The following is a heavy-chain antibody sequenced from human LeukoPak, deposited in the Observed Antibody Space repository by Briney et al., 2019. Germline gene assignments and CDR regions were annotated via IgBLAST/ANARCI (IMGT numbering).Heavy chain of an antibody. V-gene: IGHV1-24*01. J-gene: IGHJ6*02. CDR2: FDPEDGET. Sequence: ASVKVSCKVSGYTLTELSMHWVRQAPGKGLEWMGGFDPEDGETIYAQKFQGRVTMTEDTSTDTAYMELGSLRSEDTAVYYCATLLVAGPPRRYYYYYGMDVWGQGTTVTVSS. CDR1: GYTLTELS. CDR3: ATLLVAGPPRRYYYYYGMDV. D-gene: IGHD6-19*01.